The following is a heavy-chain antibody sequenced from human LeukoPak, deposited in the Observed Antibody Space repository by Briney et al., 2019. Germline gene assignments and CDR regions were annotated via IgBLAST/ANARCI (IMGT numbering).Heavy chain of an antibody. V-gene: IGHV3-20*04. Sequence: GGSLRLSCAASGFTFDDYGMSWVRQAPGKGLEWVSGISWNGGSTDYADSVKGRFTISRDNAKNSLYLQMNSLRAEDTALYYCARDVRVYSSSSPPGYWGQGTLVTVSS. J-gene: IGHJ4*02. CDR1: GFTFDDYG. D-gene: IGHD6-6*01. CDR3: ARDVRVYSSSSPPGY. CDR2: ISWNGGST.